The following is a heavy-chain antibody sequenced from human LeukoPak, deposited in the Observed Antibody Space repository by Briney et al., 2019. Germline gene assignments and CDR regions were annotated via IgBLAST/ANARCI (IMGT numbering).Heavy chain of an antibody. D-gene: IGHD1-20*01. Sequence: GGSLRLSCAASRFTFSSFDMHWVRQPTGQGLEWVSTIGTASDTYYPGSVEGRFTISSDTARNSLYLHMHSLRAEDTAVYYCARDHNWAFDYWGQGALVTVSS. V-gene: IGHV3-13*01. J-gene: IGHJ4*02. CDR3: ARDHNWAFDY. CDR1: RFTFSSFD. CDR2: IGTASDT.